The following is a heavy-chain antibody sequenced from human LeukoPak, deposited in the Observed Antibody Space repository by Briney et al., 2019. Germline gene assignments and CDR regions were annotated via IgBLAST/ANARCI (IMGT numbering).Heavy chain of an antibody. CDR1: GFTFSNYW. J-gene: IGHJ4*02. CDR2: INGDGSGT. Sequence: GGSLRLSCAASGFTFSNYWMHWVRQAPGKGLVWVSRINGDGSGTGYADSVKGRFTISRDNSKNTLYLQMNSLRAEDTAVYYCAVSGYCSGGSCYLGLFYWGQGTLVTVSS. CDR3: AVSGYCSGGSCYLGLFY. D-gene: IGHD2-15*01. V-gene: IGHV3-74*01.